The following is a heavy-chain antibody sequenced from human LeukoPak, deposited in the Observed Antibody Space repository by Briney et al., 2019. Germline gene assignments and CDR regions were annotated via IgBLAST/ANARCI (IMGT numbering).Heavy chain of an antibody. CDR1: GFTFSDYY. D-gene: IGHD3-10*01. CDR3: AKYGSGSYGVS. V-gene: IGHV3-23*01. CDR2: ISGSGGST. Sequence: PGGSLRLSCAASGFTFSDYYMTWIRQAPGKGLEWVSAISGSGGSTYYADSVKGRFTISRDNSKNTLYLQMNSLRAEDTAVYYCAKYGSGSYGVSWGQGTLVTVSS. J-gene: IGHJ5*02.